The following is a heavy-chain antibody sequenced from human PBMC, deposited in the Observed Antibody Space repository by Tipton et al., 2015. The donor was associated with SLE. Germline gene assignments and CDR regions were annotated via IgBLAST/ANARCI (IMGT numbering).Heavy chain of an antibody. CDR1: GHTFSNYD. D-gene: IGHD1-26*01. Sequence: QVQLVQSGAEVKKPGASVKVSCKASGHTFSNYDISWVRQAPGQGLEWLGWINTYSGNTNYAQKVQGRVIMTTDTSTSTTYMELRSLRSDDTAMYYCASDVLGSYSTFDIWGPGTMVTVSS. CDR3: ASDVLGSYSTFDI. J-gene: IGHJ3*02. V-gene: IGHV1-18*01. CDR2: INTYSGNT.